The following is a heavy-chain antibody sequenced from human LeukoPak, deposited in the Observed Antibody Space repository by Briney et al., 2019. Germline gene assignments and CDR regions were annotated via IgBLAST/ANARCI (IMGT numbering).Heavy chain of an antibody. Sequence: GGSLRLSCAASGFTFDDYAMHWVRQAPGKGLEWVSGISWNSGSIGYADSVEGRFTISRDNAKNSLYLQMNSLRAEDTALYYCAKDMRGIAAAGTFPYYYYYGMDVWGQGTTVTVSS. CDR2: ISWNSGSI. D-gene: IGHD6-13*01. CDR1: GFTFDDYA. J-gene: IGHJ6*02. V-gene: IGHV3-9*01. CDR3: AKDMRGIAAAGTFPYYYYYGMDV.